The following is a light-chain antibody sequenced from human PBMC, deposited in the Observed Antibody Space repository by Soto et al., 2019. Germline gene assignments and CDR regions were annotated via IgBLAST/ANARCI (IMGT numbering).Light chain of an antibody. CDR2: DAS. CDR1: QSVSSY. Sequence: EIVLTQSPATLSLSPGERATLSCRASQSVSSYLAWYQQKPGQAPRLLIYDASNRATGIPARFSGSGSGTDFTLTISSLEPEDFALYYCQQRSNCPPYTFGQGTKLEIK. J-gene: IGKJ2*01. V-gene: IGKV3-11*01. CDR3: QQRSNCPPYT.